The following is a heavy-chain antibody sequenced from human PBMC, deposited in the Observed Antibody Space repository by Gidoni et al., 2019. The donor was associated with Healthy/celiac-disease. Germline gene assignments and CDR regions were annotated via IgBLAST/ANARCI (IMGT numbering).Heavy chain of an antibody. D-gene: IGHD3-3*01. Sequence: QVQLQESGPGLVKPSETLSLTCTVSGASISSYYWSWIRPPPGKGLEWIGYIYYSGSTNYNPSLKSRVTISVDTSKNQFSLKLSSVTAADTAVYYCARFYDFWSGGHFDYWGQGTLVTVSS. CDR2: IYYSGST. CDR1: GASISSYY. CDR3: ARFYDFWSGGHFDY. V-gene: IGHV4-59*08. J-gene: IGHJ4*02.